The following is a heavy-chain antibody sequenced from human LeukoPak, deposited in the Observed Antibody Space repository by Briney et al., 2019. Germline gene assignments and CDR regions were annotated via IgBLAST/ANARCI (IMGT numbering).Heavy chain of an antibody. Sequence: GGSLRLSCSASGFTFTNAWMSWVRQAPGKGLEWVGRIKSKTDGGTTDYAAPVKGRFSISRDDSKNTLYLQMNSLKSEDPAVYYCQGGRFWGQGTLVTVSS. V-gene: IGHV3-15*01. CDR1: GFTFTNAW. CDR2: IKSKTDGGTT. D-gene: IGHD1-26*01. J-gene: IGHJ4*02. CDR3: QGGRF.